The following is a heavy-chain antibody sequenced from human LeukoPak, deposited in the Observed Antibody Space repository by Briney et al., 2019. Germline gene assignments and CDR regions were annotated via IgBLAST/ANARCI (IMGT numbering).Heavy chain of an antibody. V-gene: IGHV1-46*01. Sequence: ASVKVSCKASGYSCTGDYMYWVRQATGQGLEWMGVTNPSGGSTSYAQKFQGRVTMTRDTSTSTVYMELSSLRSEDTAVYYCARALIYYDSSGYPDNDAFDIWGQGTMVTVSS. J-gene: IGHJ3*02. CDR2: TNPSGGST. CDR3: ARALIYYDSSGYPDNDAFDI. D-gene: IGHD3-22*01. CDR1: GYSCTGDY.